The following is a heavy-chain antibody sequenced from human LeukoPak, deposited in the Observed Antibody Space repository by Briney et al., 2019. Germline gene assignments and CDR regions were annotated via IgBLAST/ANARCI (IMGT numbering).Heavy chain of an antibody. V-gene: IGHV3-30*03. J-gene: IGHJ3*02. CDR3: ARGGGIRGRAFDI. CDR1: GFTFSSYG. CDR2: ISYDGSNK. Sequence: GGSLRLSCAASGFTFSSYGMHWVRQAPGKGLEWVAVISYDGSNKYYADSVKGRFTISRDNSKNTLYLQMNSLRAEDTAVYYCARGGGIRGRAFDIWGQGTMVTVSS. D-gene: IGHD6-13*01.